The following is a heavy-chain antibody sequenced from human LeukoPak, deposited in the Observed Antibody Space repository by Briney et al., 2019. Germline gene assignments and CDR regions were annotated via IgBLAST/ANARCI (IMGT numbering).Heavy chain of an antibody. CDR3: ARDHSGSYRPMVWFDP. V-gene: IGHV1-69*13. CDR1: GGTFSSYA. CDR2: IIPIFGTA. Sequence: GASVKVSCKASGGTFSSYAISWVRQAPGQGLEWMGGIIPIFGTANYAQKFQGRVTITADESTSTAYMELSSLRSEDTAVYYCARDHSGSYRPMVWFDPWGQGTLVTVSS. D-gene: IGHD1-26*01. J-gene: IGHJ5*02.